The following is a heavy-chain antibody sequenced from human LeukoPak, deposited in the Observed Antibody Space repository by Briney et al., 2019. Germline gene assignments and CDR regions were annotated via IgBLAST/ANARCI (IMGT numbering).Heavy chain of an antibody. J-gene: IGHJ1*01. CDR3: ARDVADIVVVPAAIRYFQH. D-gene: IGHD2-2*02. CDR2: IIPIFGTA. V-gene: IGHV1-69*13. CDR1: GYTFTSYY. Sequence: SVKVSCKASGYTFTSYYMHWVRQAPGQGLEWMGGIIPIFGTANYAQKFQGRVTITADESTSTAYMELSSLRSEDTAVYYCARDVADIVVVPAAIRYFQHWGQGTLVTVSS.